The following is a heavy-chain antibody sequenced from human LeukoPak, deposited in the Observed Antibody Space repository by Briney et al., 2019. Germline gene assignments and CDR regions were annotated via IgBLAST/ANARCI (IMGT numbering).Heavy chain of an antibody. D-gene: IGHD3-3*01. Sequence: GGSLRLSCAASGFTFSDYYMSWIRQAPGKGLEWVSYISSSGSTVYYADSVKGRFTISRDNAKNSLYLQMNSLRAEDTAVYYCASSGQTGYCDFWSGYKVNWFDPWGQGTLVTVSS. CDR1: GFTFSDYY. V-gene: IGHV3-11*01. CDR3: ASSGQTGYCDFWSGYKVNWFDP. CDR2: ISSSGSTV. J-gene: IGHJ5*02.